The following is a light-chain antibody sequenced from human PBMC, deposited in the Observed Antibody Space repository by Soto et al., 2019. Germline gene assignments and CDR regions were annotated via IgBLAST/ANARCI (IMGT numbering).Light chain of an antibody. CDR3: ETWVSNPYV. J-gene: IGLJ1*01. CDR2: LEGSGNY. CDR1: SGHSSYI. V-gene: IGLV4-60*02. Sequence: QLVLTQSSSASASLGSSVKLTCTLSSGHSSYIIAWHQQQPGKAPRYLMKLEGSGNYNTGSGVPDRFSGSSSGADRYLTISNLQFEAEADYYCETWVSNPYVFGAGTKLTVL.